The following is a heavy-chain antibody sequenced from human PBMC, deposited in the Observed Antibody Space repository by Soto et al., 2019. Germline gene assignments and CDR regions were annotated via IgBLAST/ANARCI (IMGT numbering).Heavy chain of an antibody. J-gene: IGHJ6*02. D-gene: IGHD6-6*01. CDR1: GYSFTSYW. CDR2: IDPSDSYT. CDR3: ARRDNGSSSVGFAGMDV. Sequence: GESLKISCKGSGYSFTSYWISWVRQMPGKGLEWMGRIDPSDSYTNYSPSFQGHVTISADKSISTAYLQWSSLKASDTAMYYCARRDNGSSSVGFAGMDVWGQGTTVTVSS. V-gene: IGHV5-10-1*01.